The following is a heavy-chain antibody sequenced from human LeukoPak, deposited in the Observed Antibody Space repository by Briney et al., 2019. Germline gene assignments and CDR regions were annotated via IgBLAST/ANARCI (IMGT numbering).Heavy chain of an antibody. D-gene: IGHD1-26*01. Sequence: SGPTLVNPTQTLTLTCTFSGFSLSTSGMGVGWVRQPPGKALEWLALIYWDDDKRYSPSLKSRLTITKDTSKNQVVLTMTNMDPVDAATYYCAHLRPTTLKTPGLFDYWGQGTLVTVSS. J-gene: IGHJ4*02. V-gene: IGHV2-5*02. CDR2: IYWDDDK. CDR3: AHLRPTTLKTPGLFDY. CDR1: GFSLSTSGMG.